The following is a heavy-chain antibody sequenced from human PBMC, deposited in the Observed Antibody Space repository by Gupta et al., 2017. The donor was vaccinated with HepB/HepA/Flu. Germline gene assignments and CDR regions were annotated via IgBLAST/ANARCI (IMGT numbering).Heavy chain of an antibody. J-gene: IGHJ4*02. CDR3: FGGGY. Sequence: EVQLVESGGSLVQTGGSLRLSCAASGFTFSDHYISWVRQTPGKGLEWVGRSRNKASSYTTEYAASVKDRFTISRDDSKNSLYLQMNSLRSEDTAIYYCFGGGYWGQGTLVPVSS. D-gene: IGHD3-16*01. CDR2: SRNKASSYTT. CDR1: GFTFSDHY. V-gene: IGHV3-72*01.